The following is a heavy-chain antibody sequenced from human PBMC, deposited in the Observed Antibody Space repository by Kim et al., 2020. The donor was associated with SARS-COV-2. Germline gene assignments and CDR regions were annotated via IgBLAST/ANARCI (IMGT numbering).Heavy chain of an antibody. CDR3: ARRYYYDSSGYSRWYFDL. Sequence: GESLKISCKGSGYSFTSYWIGWVRQMPGKGLEWMGIIYPGDSDTRYSPSFQGQVTISADKSISTAYLQWSSLKASDTAMYYCARRYYYDSSGYSRWYFDLWGRGTLVTVSS. J-gene: IGHJ2*01. CDR1: GYSFTSYW. D-gene: IGHD3-22*01. CDR2: IYPGDSDT. V-gene: IGHV5-51*01.